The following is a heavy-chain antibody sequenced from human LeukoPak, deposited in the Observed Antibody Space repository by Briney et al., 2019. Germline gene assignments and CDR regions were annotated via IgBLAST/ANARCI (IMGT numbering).Heavy chain of an antibody. J-gene: IGHJ4*02. Sequence: PGGSLRLSCAASGFTFSSYAMSWVRQAPGKGLEWVSYISSSCSTIYYADSVKGRFTISRDNAKNSLYLQMNSLTAEDTAGYYCARAPTYSSSWYSKTAYFDYWGQGTLVTVSS. CDR1: GFTFSSYA. V-gene: IGHV3-48*04. D-gene: IGHD6-13*01. CDR2: ISSSCSTI. CDR3: ARAPTYSSSWYSKTAYFDY.